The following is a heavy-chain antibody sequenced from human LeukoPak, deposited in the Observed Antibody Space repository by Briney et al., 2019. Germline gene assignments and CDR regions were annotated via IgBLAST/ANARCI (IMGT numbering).Heavy chain of an antibody. CDR3: ARDVGGIAVAGTGGWYDP. CDR1: GFTFSSYW. V-gene: IGHV3-33*08. CDR2: IWYDGSTK. Sequence: GGSLRLSCAASGFTFSSYWMSWVRQAPGKGLEWVAVIWYDGSTKYYADSVKGRFTISRDNSKNMLYLQMNSLRAEDTAVYYCARDVGGIAVAGTGGWYDPWGQGTLVTVSS. D-gene: IGHD6-19*01. J-gene: IGHJ5*02.